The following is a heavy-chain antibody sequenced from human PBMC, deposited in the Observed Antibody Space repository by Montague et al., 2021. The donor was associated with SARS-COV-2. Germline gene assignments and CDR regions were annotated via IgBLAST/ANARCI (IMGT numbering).Heavy chain of an antibody. Sequence: SETLSLTCTVSGYSINSNYYWGWIRQPPGKGLEWIGCSYHSGTTHYHPSLKSRVTISADTSKKQFSLKMSSVTAADTAVYYCARGSVFRYYDFLTGSRSYSDYWGQGTLVTVSS. CDR2: SYHSGTT. D-gene: IGHD3-9*01. CDR3: ARGSVFRYYDFLTGSRSYSDY. J-gene: IGHJ4*02. V-gene: IGHV4-38-2*02. CDR1: GYSINSNYY.